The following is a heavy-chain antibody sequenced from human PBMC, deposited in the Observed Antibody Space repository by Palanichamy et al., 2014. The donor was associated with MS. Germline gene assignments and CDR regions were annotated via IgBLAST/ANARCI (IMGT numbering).Heavy chain of an antibody. Sequence: QVQLVQSGAEVKRPGSSVKVSCKASGGTFSSHGISWVRRAPGQGLEWMGRIIPIVGIANYAQRFQGRVTITADKSTNTAYMELSSLRSEDAAVYYCVRDRGADFYYGMDVWGQGTTVTVSS. J-gene: IGHJ6*02. CDR3: VRDRGADFYYGMDV. V-gene: IGHV1-69*04. CDR2: IIPIVGIA. CDR1: GGTFSSHG.